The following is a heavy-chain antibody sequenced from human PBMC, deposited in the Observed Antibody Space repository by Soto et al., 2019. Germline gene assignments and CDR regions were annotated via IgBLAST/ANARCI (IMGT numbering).Heavy chain of an antibody. CDR1: GFTVSSNY. Sequence: SLRLSCAASGFTVSSNYMSWVRQAPGKGLEWVSVIYSGGSTYSADSVKGRFTITRDNSKNTLYLQMNSLRAEDTAVYYCARVSPDFWSGYPDAFDIRGQGTVVTVSS. CDR2: IYSGGST. CDR3: ARVSPDFWSGYPDAFDI. V-gene: IGHV3-66*01. D-gene: IGHD3-3*01. J-gene: IGHJ3*02.